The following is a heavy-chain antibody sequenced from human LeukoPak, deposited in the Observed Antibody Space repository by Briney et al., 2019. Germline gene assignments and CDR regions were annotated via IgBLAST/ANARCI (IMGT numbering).Heavy chain of an antibody. CDR3: ARTPLTAMVRFDY. Sequence: GGSLRLSCAASGFTFSSSWMNWVRQSPGKGLEWVANIKEDGTEKYYVDSVKGRFTISRDNSKNTLYLQMNSLRAEDTAVCYCARTPLTAMVRFDYWGQGTLVTVSS. D-gene: IGHD5-18*01. CDR2: IKEDGTEK. J-gene: IGHJ4*02. V-gene: IGHV3-7*01. CDR1: GFTFSSSW.